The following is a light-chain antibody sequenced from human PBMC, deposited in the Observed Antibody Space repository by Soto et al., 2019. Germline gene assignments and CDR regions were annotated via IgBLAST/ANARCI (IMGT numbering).Light chain of an antibody. CDR1: SSDFGPYNY. CDR2: EVS. J-gene: IGLJ2*01. Sequence: QSALTQPPSASGSPGQSVAVSCTGTSSDFGPYNYVSWYQQHPGKAPKLLIFEVSRRPSGVPDRFSGSKSGNTASLTVSGLQAEDEADYYCSSYADNSVIFGGGTKLTVL. V-gene: IGLV2-8*01. CDR3: SSYADNSVI.